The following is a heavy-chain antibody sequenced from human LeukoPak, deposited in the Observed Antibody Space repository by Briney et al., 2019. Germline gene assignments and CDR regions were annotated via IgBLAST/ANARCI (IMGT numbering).Heavy chain of an antibody. CDR3: ARGRDIGVVVPAAKVGYYYMDV. V-gene: IGHV1-69*05. CDR1: GGTFSSYA. CDR2: IIPIFGTA. Sequence: SVKVSCKASGGTFSSYAISWWRQAPGQGLEWMGGIIPIFGTANYAQKFQGRVTITTDESTSTAYMELSSLRSEDTAVYYCARGRDIGVVVPAAKVGYYYMDVWGKGTTVTVSS. D-gene: IGHD2-2*01. J-gene: IGHJ6*03.